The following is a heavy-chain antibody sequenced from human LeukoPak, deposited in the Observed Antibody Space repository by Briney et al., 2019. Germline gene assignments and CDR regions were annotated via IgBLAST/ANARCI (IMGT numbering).Heavy chain of an antibody. Sequence: SETLSLTCTVSGGSISSSSYYWGWIRQPPGKGLEWIGSIYYSGSTYYNPSLKSRVTISVDTSKNQFSLKLSSVTAADTAVYYCARDNDSSGMEVDYWGQGTLVTVSS. J-gene: IGHJ4*02. CDR3: ARDNDSSGMEVDY. D-gene: IGHD3-22*01. V-gene: IGHV4-39*07. CDR1: GGSISSSSYY. CDR2: IYYSGST.